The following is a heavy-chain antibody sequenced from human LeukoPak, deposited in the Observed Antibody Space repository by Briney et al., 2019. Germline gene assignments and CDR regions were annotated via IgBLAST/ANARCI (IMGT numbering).Heavy chain of an antibody. V-gene: IGHV4-39*01. J-gene: IGHJ4*02. Sequence: SETLSLTCTVSGGSISSSSYYWGWIRQSPGKGLEWIGSIYYSGSTYYNPSLKSRVTISVDTSKNQFSLKLSSVTAADTAVYYCARLLIAAAKFDYWGQGTLVTVSS. CDR3: ARLLIAAAKFDY. D-gene: IGHD6-13*01. CDR1: GGSISSSSYY. CDR2: IYYSGST.